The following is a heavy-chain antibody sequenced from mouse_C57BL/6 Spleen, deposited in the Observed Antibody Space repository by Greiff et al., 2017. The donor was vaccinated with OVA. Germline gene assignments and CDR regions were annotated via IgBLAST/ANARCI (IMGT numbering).Heavy chain of an antibody. CDR3: ARQGCYGSSHGYFDV. CDR1: GYTFTSYW. D-gene: IGHD1-1*01. V-gene: IGHV1-69*01. CDR2: IDPSDSYT. J-gene: IGHJ1*03. Sequence: QVQLQQPGAELVMPGASVKLSCKASGYTFTSYWMHWVKQRPGQGLEWIGEIDPSDSYTNYNQKFKGKSTLTVDKSSSTAYMQLSSLTSEDSAVYYCARQGCYGSSHGYFDVWGTGTTVTVSS.